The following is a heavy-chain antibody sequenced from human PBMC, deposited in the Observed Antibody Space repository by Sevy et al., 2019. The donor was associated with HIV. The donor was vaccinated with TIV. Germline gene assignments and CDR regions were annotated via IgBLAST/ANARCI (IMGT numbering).Heavy chain of an antibody. J-gene: IGHJ4*02. V-gene: IGHV1-18*01. D-gene: IGHD3-16*01. CDR2: ISAYNGNT. CDR3: AREFYDYVWGSYGY. CDR1: GYTFTSYG. Sequence: ASVKVSCKASGYTFTSYGISWVRQAPGQGLEWMGWISAYNGNTNYAQKLQGRVTMTTDTSTSTAYMELRSLRSDDTAVYYCAREFYDYVWGSYGYWGQETLVTVSS.